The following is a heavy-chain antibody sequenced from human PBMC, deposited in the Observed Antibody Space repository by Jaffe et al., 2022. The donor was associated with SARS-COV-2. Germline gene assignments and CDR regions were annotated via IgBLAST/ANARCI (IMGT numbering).Heavy chain of an antibody. CDR1: GYSFTTSA. V-gene: IGHV7-4-1*02. Sequence: QVQLVQSGSELKKPGASVKISCQASGYSFTTSAINWVRQAPGQGLEWMGWINTDTGNPTYAQGFTGRFVFSLDTSVSTAYLQISSLKADDTAVYYCARTSYVHNGVDIWGQGTMVTVSS. CDR2: INTDTGNP. CDR3: ARTSYVHNGVDI. D-gene: IGHD2-8*01. J-gene: IGHJ3*02.